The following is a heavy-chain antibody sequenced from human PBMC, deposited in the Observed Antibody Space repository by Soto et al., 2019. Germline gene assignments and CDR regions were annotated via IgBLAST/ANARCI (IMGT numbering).Heavy chain of an antibody. D-gene: IGHD5-12*01. CDR3: ASWTSGYDPTYGMDV. Sequence: QVQLQESGPGLVKPSQTLSLTCTVSGGSISSGDYYWSWIRQPPGKGLEWIGYIYYSGSTYYNPSLKSRVTISVDTSKSQFSLKLSSVTAADTAVYYCASWTSGYDPTYGMDVWGQGTTVTVSS. CDR1: GGSISSGDYY. V-gene: IGHV4-30-4*01. CDR2: IYYSGST. J-gene: IGHJ6*02.